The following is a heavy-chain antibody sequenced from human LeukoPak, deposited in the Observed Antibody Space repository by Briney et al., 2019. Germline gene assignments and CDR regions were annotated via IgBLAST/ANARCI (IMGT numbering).Heavy chain of an antibody. CDR1: GGSISSYY. CDR2: IYYSGST. Sequence: SETLSLTCTVSGGSISSYYWSWIRQPPGKGLEWIGYIYYSGSTNYNPSLKSRVTISVDTSKNQFSLKLSSVTAADTAVYYCARGGGDYDILTGYTDFDYWGQGTLVTVSS. CDR3: ARGGGDYDILTGYTDFDY. J-gene: IGHJ4*02. V-gene: IGHV4-59*01. D-gene: IGHD3-9*01.